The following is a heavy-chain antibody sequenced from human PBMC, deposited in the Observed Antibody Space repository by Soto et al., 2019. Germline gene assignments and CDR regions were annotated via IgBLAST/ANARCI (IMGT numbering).Heavy chain of an antibody. J-gene: IGHJ5*02. CDR1: GGSISSGGYY. CDR3: ERSVDH. Sequence: QVQLQESGPGLVKPSQTLSLTCTVSGGSISSGGYYWSWIRQHPGKGLQRIGYIYYSGSTYYNPSIKSRVTISVDTSKHHCFLKQSSVTAADTAVYYCERSVDHWGQGTLVTVSS. CDR2: IYYSGST. V-gene: IGHV4-31*03.